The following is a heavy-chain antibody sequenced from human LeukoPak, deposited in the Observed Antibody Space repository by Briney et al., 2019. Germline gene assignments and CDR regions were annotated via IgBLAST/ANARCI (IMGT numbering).Heavy chain of an antibody. V-gene: IGHV3-30-3*01. CDR2: ISYDGSNK. CDR1: GFTFSSYA. Sequence: GGSLRLSCAASGFTFSSYAMHWVRQAPGKGLEWVAVISYDGSNKYYADSVKGRFTISRDNSKNTLYLQMNSLRAEDTAVYYCATDPLWLPRGYYFDYWGQGTLVTVSS. D-gene: IGHD6-19*01. CDR3: ATDPLWLPRGYYFDY. J-gene: IGHJ4*02.